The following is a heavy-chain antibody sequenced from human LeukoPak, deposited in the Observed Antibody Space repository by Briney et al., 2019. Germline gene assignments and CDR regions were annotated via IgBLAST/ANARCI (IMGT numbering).Heavy chain of an antibody. CDR1: GFTFSDYD. CDR3: GRAFPPLRTSSAGDL. J-gene: IGHJ4*02. D-gene: IGHD3-16*01. V-gene: IGHV3-21*06. CDR2: IGGRSSHT. Sequence: GGSLRLSCSASGFTFSDYDMNWIRQAPGKGLEWISPIGGRSSHTYYGDSVKGRFSISRDNAKNLLYLQMNGLGAEDTAVYYCGRAFPPLRTSSAGDLWGQGTLVTVSS.